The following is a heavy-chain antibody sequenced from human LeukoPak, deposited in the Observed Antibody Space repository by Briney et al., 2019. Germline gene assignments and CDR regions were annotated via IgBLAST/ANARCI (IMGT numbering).Heavy chain of an antibody. CDR1: GGSISSYY. V-gene: IGHV4-59*01. Sequence: PSETLSLTCTVSGGSISSYYWSWIRQPPGKGLEWVGDIYYSGSTNYNPSLKSRVTLSVEPPKHQFSLTLSSVTAADTAVYYCARRGYCSGGSCYSSFDYWGQGTLVTVSS. CDR2: IYYSGST. CDR3: ARRGYCSGGSCYSSFDY. J-gene: IGHJ4*02. D-gene: IGHD2-15*01.